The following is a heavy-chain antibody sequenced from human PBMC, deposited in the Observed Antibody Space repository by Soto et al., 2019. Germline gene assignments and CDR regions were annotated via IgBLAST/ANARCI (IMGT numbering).Heavy chain of an antibody. Sequence: QVQLQQWGAGLLKPSETLSLTCAVYGGSFSGYYWSWIRQPPGKGLEWIGEINHSGRTNYNPPLKSRVTISVDTSKNQFSLKLSSVTAADTAVYYCYVAAAEHYYYGMDVWGPGTTFTVSS. J-gene: IGHJ6*02. CDR2: INHSGRT. CDR3: YVAAAEHYYYGMDV. D-gene: IGHD6-13*01. V-gene: IGHV4-34*01. CDR1: GGSFSGYY.